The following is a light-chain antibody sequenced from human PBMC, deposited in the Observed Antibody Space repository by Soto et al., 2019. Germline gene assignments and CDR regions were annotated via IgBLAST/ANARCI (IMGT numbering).Light chain of an antibody. CDR3: QTWGTGIQV. J-gene: IGLJ3*02. CDR1: RGHSSYA. Sequence: QSVLTQSPSASASLGASVKLTCTLSRGHSSYAIAWHQQQPEKGPRYLMKLNSDGSHSKGDGIPDRFSGSSSGAERYLTISSLQSEDEADYYCQTWGTGIQVFGGGTKLPVL. CDR2: LNSDGSH. V-gene: IGLV4-69*01.